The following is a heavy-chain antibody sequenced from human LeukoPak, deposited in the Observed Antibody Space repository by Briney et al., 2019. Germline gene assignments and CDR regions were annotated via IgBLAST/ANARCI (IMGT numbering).Heavy chain of an antibody. CDR1: GFTFSSYA. D-gene: IGHD5-12*01. Sequence: SGGSLRLSCAASGFTFSSYAMSWVRQAPGKGLEWVSAISGSGGSTYYAGSVKGRFTISRDNSKNTLYLQMNRLRAEDTGVYYCAKGGPYIVVDIWGQGTMVTVSS. V-gene: IGHV3-23*01. CDR2: ISGSGGST. J-gene: IGHJ3*02. CDR3: AKGGPYIVVDI.